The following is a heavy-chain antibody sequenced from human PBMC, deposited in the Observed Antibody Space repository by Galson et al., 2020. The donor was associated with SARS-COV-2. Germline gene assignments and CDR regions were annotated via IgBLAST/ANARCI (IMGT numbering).Heavy chain of an antibody. D-gene: IGHD6-19*01. CDR1: GYTFTSYG. CDR2: ISAYNGNT. Sequence: ASVKVYCKASGYTFTSYGISWVRQAHGQGLEWMGWISAYNGNTNYAQKLPGRVTMTTDTSTSTAYMELRSLRSDDTAVYYCARGGLEVASRYYYYGMDVWGQGTTVTVSS. CDR3: ARGGLEVASRYYYYGMDV. J-gene: IGHJ6*02. V-gene: IGHV1-18*01.